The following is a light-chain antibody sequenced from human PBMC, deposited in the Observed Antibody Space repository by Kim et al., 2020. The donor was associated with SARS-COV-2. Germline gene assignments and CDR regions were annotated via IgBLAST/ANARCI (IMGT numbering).Light chain of an antibody. J-gene: IGLJ1*01. CDR3: GTWDSNLSVYV. Sequence: QSVLTQPPSVSAAPVQKVTISCSGSSSNIENNYVSWYQQVPGTAPKLLIFDNDERPSGIPDRFSGSKSGTSATLGITGLQTGDEADYYCGTWDSNLSVYVFGTGTKVTVL. V-gene: IGLV1-51*01. CDR1: SSNIENNY. CDR2: DND.